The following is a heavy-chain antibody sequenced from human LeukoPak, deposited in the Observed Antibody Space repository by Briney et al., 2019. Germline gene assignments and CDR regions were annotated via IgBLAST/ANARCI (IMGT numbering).Heavy chain of an antibody. Sequence: SETLSLTCTVSGGSISSSSYYWGWIRQPPGKGLEWIGSIYYSGGTYYNPSLKSRVTISVDTSKNQFSLKLSSVTAADTAVYYCARRMVRGVSPMYWGQGTLVTVSS. CDR1: GGSISSSSYY. J-gene: IGHJ4*02. CDR3: ARRMVRGVSPMY. D-gene: IGHD3-10*01. V-gene: IGHV4-39*01. CDR2: IYYSGGT.